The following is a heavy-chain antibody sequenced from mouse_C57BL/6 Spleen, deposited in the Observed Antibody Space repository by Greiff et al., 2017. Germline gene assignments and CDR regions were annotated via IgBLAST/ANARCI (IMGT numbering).Heavy chain of an antibody. V-gene: IGHV1-81*01. J-gene: IGHJ3*01. Sequence: VQLQQSGAELARPGASVKLSCKASGYTFTSYGISWVKQRTGQGLEWIGEIYPRSGNTYYNEKFKGKATLTADKSSSTAYMELRSLTSEDSAVYFCARSPDYGSSLAWFAYWGQGTLVTVSA. CDR3: ARSPDYGSSLAWFAY. CDR1: GYTFTSYG. D-gene: IGHD1-1*01. CDR2: IYPRSGNT.